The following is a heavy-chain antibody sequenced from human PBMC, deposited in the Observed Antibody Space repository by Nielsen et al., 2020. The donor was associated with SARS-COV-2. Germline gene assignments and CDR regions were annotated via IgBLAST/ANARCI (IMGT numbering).Heavy chain of an antibody. J-gene: IGHJ6*02. D-gene: IGHD2-15*01. Sequence: GGFLRLSCAASGFTFSDYYMSWIRQAPGKGLEWVSYISSSSSYTNYADSVKGRFTISRDNAKNSLYLQMNSLRAEDTAVYYCARAGIVVVVAYYGMDVWGQGTTVTVSS. CDR3: ARAGIVVVVAYYGMDV. CDR2: ISSSSSYT. V-gene: IGHV3-11*05. CDR1: GFTFSDYY.